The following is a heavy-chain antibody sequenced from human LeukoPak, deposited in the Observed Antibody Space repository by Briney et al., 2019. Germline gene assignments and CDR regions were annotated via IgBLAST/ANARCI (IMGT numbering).Heavy chain of an antibody. Sequence: QSGGSLRLSCAASGFTFSSYGMHWVRQAPGKGLEWVAVISYDGSNKYYADSVKGRFTISRDNSKNTLYLQMNSLRAEDTAVYYCARNSQYDYIWGSYREYFDYWGQGTLVTVSS. D-gene: IGHD3-16*02. V-gene: IGHV3-30*03. CDR3: ARNSQYDYIWGSYREYFDY. J-gene: IGHJ4*02. CDR2: ISYDGSNK. CDR1: GFTFSSYG.